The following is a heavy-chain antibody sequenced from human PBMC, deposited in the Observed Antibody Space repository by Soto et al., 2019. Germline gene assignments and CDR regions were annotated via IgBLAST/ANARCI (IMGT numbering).Heavy chain of an antibody. CDR1: GGSISSNSYY. CDR2: IYYSGRT. D-gene: IGHD3-10*01. Sequence: GTLSLTCTVSGGSISSNSYYWGWIRQPPGKGLEWIGSIYYSGRTHYNPSLKSRVTISVDTSKNQFSLKLSSVTAADTAVYYCARRGRGLTLVRGVAYGMDVWGQGTKVT. CDR3: ARRGRGLTLVRGVAYGMDV. J-gene: IGHJ6*01. V-gene: IGHV4-39*01.